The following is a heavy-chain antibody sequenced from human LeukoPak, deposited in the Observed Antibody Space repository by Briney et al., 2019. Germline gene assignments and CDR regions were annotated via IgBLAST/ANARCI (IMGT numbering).Heavy chain of an antibody. CDR3: ARVSSSWYQDWYFDL. CDR1: GGSISSYY. V-gene: IGHV4-4*07. CDR2: IDTSGNT. Sequence: SETLSLTCTVSGGSISSYYWSWIRQPAGKGLEWIGRIDTSGNTNYKPSLKSRVTMSVDTSKKQFSRKLSSVTAADTAVYYCARVSSSWYQDWYFDLWGRGTLVTVSS. D-gene: IGHD6-13*01. J-gene: IGHJ2*01.